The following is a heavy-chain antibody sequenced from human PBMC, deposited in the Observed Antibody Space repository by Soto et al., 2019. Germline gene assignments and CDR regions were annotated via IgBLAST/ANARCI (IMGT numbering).Heavy chain of an antibody. Sequence: QVQLQQSGPRLARPSGTLSLTCVVSGGSISSTNWWTWVRQTPGKGLEWIGEVYHTGSTKYNPSLRTRVTISRAKSNDPFSLNLKSVTAADTAAYYCATLPPRIVAVVLPIPSWGQGTLVTVSS. J-gene: IGHJ4*02. CDR2: VYHTGST. V-gene: IGHV4-4*02. CDR1: GGSISSTNW. D-gene: IGHD2-15*01. CDR3: ATLPPRIVAVVLPIPS.